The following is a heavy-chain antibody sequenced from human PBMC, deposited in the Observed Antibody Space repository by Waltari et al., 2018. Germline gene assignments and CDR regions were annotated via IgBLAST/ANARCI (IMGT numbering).Heavy chain of an antibody. J-gene: IGHJ6*03. Sequence: EVQLVESGGGLVKPGGSLRLSCAASGFTFSSYSMNWVRQAPGKGLEWVSSISSSSSYIYYADSAKGRFTISRDNAKNSLYLQMNSLRAEDTAVYYCARDLQDDYSNYDGTYYYYYYMDVWGKGTTVTVSS. CDR1: GFTFSSYS. D-gene: IGHD4-4*01. V-gene: IGHV3-21*01. CDR3: ARDLQDDYSNYDGTYYYYYYMDV. CDR2: ISSSSSYI.